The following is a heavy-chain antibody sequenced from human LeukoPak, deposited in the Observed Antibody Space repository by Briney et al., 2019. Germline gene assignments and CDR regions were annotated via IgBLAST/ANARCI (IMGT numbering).Heavy chain of an antibody. J-gene: IGHJ4*02. D-gene: IGHD6-19*01. V-gene: IGHV4-59*01. CDR3: ARFKRADGWSYFDY. Sequence: SETLSLTCTVSGGSISSYCWSWIRQSPEKGLEWIGNIHHSGSTDQNPSLKSRVTISVDTSKNQFSLKLSSVTAADTAVYYCARFKRADGWSYFDYWGQGTLVTVSS. CDR2: IHHSGST. CDR1: GGSISSYC.